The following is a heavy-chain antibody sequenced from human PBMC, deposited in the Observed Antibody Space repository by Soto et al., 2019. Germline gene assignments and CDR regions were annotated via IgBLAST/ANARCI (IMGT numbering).Heavy chain of an antibody. J-gene: IGHJ4*02. CDR3: ARESRIQLWPNFDY. V-gene: IGHV1-69*01. Sequence: QVQLVQSGAEVKKPGSSVKVSCKASGGTFSSYAISWVRQAPGQGLEWMGGIIPIFGTANYAQKFQGRVTITADESTSTADMELSSLRSEDTAVYYCARESRIQLWPNFDYWGQGTLVTVSS. CDR1: GGTFSSYA. D-gene: IGHD5-18*01. CDR2: IIPIFGTA.